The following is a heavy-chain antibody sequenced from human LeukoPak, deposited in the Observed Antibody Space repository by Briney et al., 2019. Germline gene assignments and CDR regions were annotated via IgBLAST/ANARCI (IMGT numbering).Heavy chain of an antibody. CDR1: GFTVSSNY. V-gene: IGHV3-11*04. D-gene: IGHD1-1*01. Sequence: PGGSLRLSCTVSGFTVSSNYMTWVRQAPGKGLEWLSYISGNGGVIQYADSVKGRFTISRDNAKNLLYLQMDSLRVEDTAIYYCARDPRTVRIWGQGTLVTVSS. CDR3: ARDPRTVRI. J-gene: IGHJ4*02. CDR2: ISGNGGVI.